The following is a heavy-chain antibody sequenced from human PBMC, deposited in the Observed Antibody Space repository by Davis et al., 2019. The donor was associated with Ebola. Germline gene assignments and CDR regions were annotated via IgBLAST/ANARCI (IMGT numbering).Heavy chain of an antibody. Sequence: MPGGSLRLSCAVYGGSFSGYYWSWIRQPPGKGLEWIGEINHSGSTNYNPSLKSRVTISVDTSKNQFSLKLSSVTAADTAVYYCARDGEDCSSTSCYWDYYGMDVWGKGTTVTVSS. CDR3: ARDGEDCSSTSCYWDYYGMDV. J-gene: IGHJ6*04. V-gene: IGHV4-34*01. CDR1: GGSFSGYY. CDR2: INHSGST. D-gene: IGHD2-2*01.